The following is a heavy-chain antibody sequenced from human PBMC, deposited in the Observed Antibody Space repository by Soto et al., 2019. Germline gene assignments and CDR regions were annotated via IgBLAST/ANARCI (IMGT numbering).Heavy chain of an antibody. CDR1: GGSISSYY. Sequence: PSETLSLTCTVAGGSISSYYWSWIRRPPGEGLEWIGYIYYSGSTNYNPSLKSRVTISVDTSKNQFSLKLSSVTAADTAVYYCARRYGPGFDYWGQGTLVTVSS. J-gene: IGHJ4*02. V-gene: IGHV4-59*08. CDR2: IYYSGST. CDR3: ARRYGPGFDY. D-gene: IGHD4-17*01.